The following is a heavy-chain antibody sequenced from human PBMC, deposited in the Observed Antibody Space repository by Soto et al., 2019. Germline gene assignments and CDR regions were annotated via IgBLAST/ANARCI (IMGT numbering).Heavy chain of an antibody. V-gene: IGHV1-2*02. J-gene: IGHJ4*02. D-gene: IGHD3-10*01. CDR1: GYFFTSYY. Sequence: ASVKVSCKTSGYFFTSYYIHWVRQAPGQGLEWMGWINPNNGGTNSAQKFQGRVTMTSDTSISTAYMEITSLRSDDTALYYCAREVTYGGGSFSLGLWGQGTLVTVS. CDR2: INPNNGGT. CDR3: AREVTYGGGSFSLGL.